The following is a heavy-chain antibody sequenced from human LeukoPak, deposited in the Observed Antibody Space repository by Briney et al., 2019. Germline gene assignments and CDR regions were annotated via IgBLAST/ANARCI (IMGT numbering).Heavy chain of an antibody. D-gene: IGHD3-22*01. CDR2: IIPIFGTA. Sequence: ASVTVSCKASGGTFSSYAISWVRQAPGQGLEWMGGIIPIFGTANYAQKFQGRVTITTDESTSTAYMELSSLRSEDTAVYYCATKRYYYDSSGYNSFDYWGQGTLVTVYS. CDR1: GGTFSSYA. CDR3: ATKRYYYDSSGYNSFDY. J-gene: IGHJ4*02. V-gene: IGHV1-69*05.